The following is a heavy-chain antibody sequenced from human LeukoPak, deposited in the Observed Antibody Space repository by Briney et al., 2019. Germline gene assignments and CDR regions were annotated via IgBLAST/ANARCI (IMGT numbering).Heavy chain of an antibody. CDR3: ARLRPNGGWDEIEGVFDP. CDR1: GFTFSSYA. D-gene: IGHD6-19*01. CDR2: ISGSGDNT. V-gene: IGHV3-23*01. Sequence: GGSLRISCAASGFTFSSYAMSWVRQAPGKGLEWVSGISGSGDNTYYADSVKGRFTISRDNSKSTLYLQMNSLRAEDTAVYYCARLRPNGGWDEIEGVFDPWGQGTLVTVSS. J-gene: IGHJ5*02.